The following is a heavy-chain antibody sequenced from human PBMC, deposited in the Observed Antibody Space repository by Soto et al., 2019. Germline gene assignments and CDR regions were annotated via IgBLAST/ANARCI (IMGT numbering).Heavy chain of an antibody. D-gene: IGHD3-3*01. CDR2: IIPIFGTA. J-gene: IGHJ4*02. CDR3: ARRVAVFGVVIIYDYFDY. V-gene: IGHV1-69*13. CDR1: GGTFSSYA. Sequence: GASVKVSCKASGGTFSSYAISWVRQAPGQGLEWMGGIIPIFGTANCAQKFQGRVTITADESTSTAYMELSSLRSEDTAVYYCARRVAVFGVVIIYDYFDYWGQGTLVTVSS.